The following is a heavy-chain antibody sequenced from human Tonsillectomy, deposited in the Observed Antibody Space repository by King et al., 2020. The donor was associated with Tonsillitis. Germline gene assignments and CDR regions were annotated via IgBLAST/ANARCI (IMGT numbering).Heavy chain of an antibody. J-gene: IGHJ4*02. CDR2: INTYNDNT. D-gene: IGHD1-26*01. Sequence: LQLVQSGAEVKKPGASVKVSCKASGYTFPSYGINWVRQAPGQGLEWVGWINTYNDNTYYAQNLQGRVTMTTDTSTSTAYMELRSLRSDDTAVYYCAISPLGELPRVWGQGTLVTVSS. CDR3: AISPLGELPRV. CDR1: GYTFPSYG. V-gene: IGHV1-18*04.